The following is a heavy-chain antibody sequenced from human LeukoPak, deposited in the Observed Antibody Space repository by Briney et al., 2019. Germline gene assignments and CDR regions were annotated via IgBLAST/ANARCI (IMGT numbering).Heavy chain of an antibody. J-gene: IGHJ6*02. CDR3: TRGNKEGSATLDV. V-gene: IGHV3-33*01. D-gene: IGHD6-25*01. CDR1: GFTFDYYG. CDR2: IWYDGSKK. Sequence: PGRSLRLSCAASGFTFDYYGMHWVRQAPGKGLEWVAVIWYDGSKKYYAESVKGRLIISRDNSENTLYLQVNSLRAEDTAVYYCTRGNKEGSATLDVWGQGTTVTVSS.